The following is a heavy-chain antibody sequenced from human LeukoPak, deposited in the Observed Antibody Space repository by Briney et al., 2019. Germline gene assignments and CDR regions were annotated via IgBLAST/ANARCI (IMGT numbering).Heavy chain of an antibody. V-gene: IGHV3-30-3*01. CDR2: ISYDGSNK. Sequence: GRPLRLSCAASGFTFSSYAMHWVRQAPGKGLEWVASISYDGSNKYYADSLKGRFTISRDNSKKTLYLQMNSLRAEDTAVYYCAKDGDLYGHADYWGQGNLVTVSS. CDR1: GFTFSSYA. CDR3: AKDGDLYGHADY. D-gene: IGHD4-17*01. J-gene: IGHJ4*02.